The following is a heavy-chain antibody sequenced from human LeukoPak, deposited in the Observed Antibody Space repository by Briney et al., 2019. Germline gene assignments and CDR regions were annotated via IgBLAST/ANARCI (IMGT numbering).Heavy chain of an antibody. CDR3: ARGSRGRRGAFDI. CDR2: IYYSGST. Sequence: GSVRLSCAASGFTFSSYAMSWIGQPPGKGLEWIGYIYYSGSTNYNPSLKSRVTISVDTSKNQFTLKLSSVTAADTAVYYCARGSRGRRGAFDIWGQGTMVTVSS. V-gene: IGHV4-59*01. CDR1: GFTFSSYA. D-gene: IGHD3-10*01. J-gene: IGHJ3*02.